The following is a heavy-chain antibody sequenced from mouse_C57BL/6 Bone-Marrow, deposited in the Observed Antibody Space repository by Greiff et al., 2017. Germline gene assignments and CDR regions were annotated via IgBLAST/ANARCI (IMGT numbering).Heavy chain of an antibody. CDR3: ARSYAMDY. J-gene: IGHJ4*01. CDR2: IYIGTGYT. V-gene: IGHV1-58*01. Sequence: EVQLQQSGAELVRPGSSVKMSCKTSGYTFTSYGINWVKQRPGQGLEWIGYIYIGTGYTEYNEKFKGKATLTSDTSSGTAYMQLSSLTSEDSAIYFCARSYAMDYWGQGTSVTVSS. CDR1: GYTFTSYG.